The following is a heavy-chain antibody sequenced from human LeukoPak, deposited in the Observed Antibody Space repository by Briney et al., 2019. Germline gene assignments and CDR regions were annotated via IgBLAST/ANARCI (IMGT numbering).Heavy chain of an antibody. V-gene: IGHV3-15*01. CDR3: TSHAAFDP. CDR1: GFTFNNAW. CDR2: IKSKNVGGTT. J-gene: IGHJ5*02. Sequence: PGGSLRLSCAASGFTFNNAWMNWVRQAPGKGLEWVGRIKSKNVGGTTDYAAPVKGRFTIPRDDSKNTVYLQMNSLKIEDTAVYYCTSHAAFDPWGQGTLVTVSS.